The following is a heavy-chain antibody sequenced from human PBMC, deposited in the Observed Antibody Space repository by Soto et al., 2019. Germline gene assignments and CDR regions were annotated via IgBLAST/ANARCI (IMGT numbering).Heavy chain of an antibody. Sequence: GGSLRLSCAASGFIFKMYWMHWVRQSPGKGLVWISRIYNDGTYSDYADSVRGRFTISRDNVNDTLYLQMNNLRAEDSGLYYCTRGPRPISTGTGAYWGQGTQVTVS. CDR2: IYNDGTYS. J-gene: IGHJ4*02. CDR3: TRGPRPISTGTGAY. CDR1: GFIFKMYW. D-gene: IGHD3-10*01. V-gene: IGHV3-74*01.